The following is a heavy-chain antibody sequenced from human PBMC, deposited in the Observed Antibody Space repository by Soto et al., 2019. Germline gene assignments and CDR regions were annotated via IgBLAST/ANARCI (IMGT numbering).Heavy chain of an antibody. CDR3: ARDVAYYYDSSGYYY. J-gene: IGHJ4*02. CDR1: GFTVSSNY. CDR2: IYSGGST. D-gene: IGHD3-22*01. Sequence: GGSLRLSCAASGFTVSSNYMSWVRQAPGEGLEWVSVIYSGGSTYYADSVKGRFTISRDNSKNTLYLQMNSLRAEDTAVYYCARDVAYYYDSSGYYYWGQGTLVTVSS. V-gene: IGHV3-53*01.